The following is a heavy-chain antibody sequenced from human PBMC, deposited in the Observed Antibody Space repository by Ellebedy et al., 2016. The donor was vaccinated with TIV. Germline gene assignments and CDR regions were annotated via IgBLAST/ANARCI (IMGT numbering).Heavy chain of an antibody. Sequence: SETLSLXCTVSGGSISSSSYYWGWIRQPPGKGLEWIGSIYYSGSTYYNPSLKSRVTISVDTSKNQFSLKLSSVTAADTAVYYCARGRLISDYSIAAPVDYYYGMDVWGQGTTVTVSS. CDR2: IYYSGST. CDR3: ARGRLISDYSIAAPVDYYYGMDV. J-gene: IGHJ6*02. V-gene: IGHV4-39*07. D-gene: IGHD6-13*01. CDR1: GGSISSSSYY.